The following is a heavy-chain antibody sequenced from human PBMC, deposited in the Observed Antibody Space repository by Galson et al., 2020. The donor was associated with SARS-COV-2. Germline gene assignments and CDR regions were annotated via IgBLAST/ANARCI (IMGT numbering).Heavy chain of an antibody. CDR3: ASAAPISNPFDY. Sequence: SETLSLTCTVSGGSISSSSYYWGWIRQPPGKGLEWIGSIYYSGSTYYNPSLKRRVTISVDTSKNQFSLKLSSVTAADTAVYYCASAAPISNPFDYWGQGTLVTVSS. CDR1: GGSISSSSYY. CDR2: IYYSGST. V-gene: IGHV4-39*07. J-gene: IGHJ4*02. D-gene: IGHD6-6*01.